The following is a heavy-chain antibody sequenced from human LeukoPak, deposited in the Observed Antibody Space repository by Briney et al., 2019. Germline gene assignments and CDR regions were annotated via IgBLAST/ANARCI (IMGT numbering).Heavy chain of an antibody. D-gene: IGHD1-7*01. CDR1: GYTLTELS. CDR2: FDPEDGET. J-gene: IGHJ6*03. Sequence: ASVKVSCKVSGYTLTELSMHWVRQAPGKGLEWMAGFDPEDGETIYAQKFQGRVTMTEDTSTDTAYMELSSLRSEDTAVYYCATGNTRTSAITVYYYYMDVWGKGTTVTVSS. V-gene: IGHV1-24*01. CDR3: ATGNTRTSAITVYYYYMDV.